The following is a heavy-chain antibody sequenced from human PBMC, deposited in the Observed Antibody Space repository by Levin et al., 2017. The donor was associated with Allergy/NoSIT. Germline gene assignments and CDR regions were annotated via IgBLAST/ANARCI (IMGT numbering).Heavy chain of an antibody. CDR2: IWYDGSKK. V-gene: IGHV3-33*01. Sequence: GGSLRLSCAASGFTFSSYGMLWVRQAPGKGLEWVAVIWYDGSKKYYGDSVKGRFTISRDNSKNTLYLHMNSLRADDTALYYCASRGPPGDDFDVWGQGTMVTVSS. J-gene: IGHJ3*01. CDR3: ASRGPPGDDFDV. CDR1: GFTFSSYG.